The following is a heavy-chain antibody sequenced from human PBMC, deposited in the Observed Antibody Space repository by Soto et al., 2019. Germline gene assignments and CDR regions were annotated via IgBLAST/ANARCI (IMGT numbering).Heavy chain of an antibody. D-gene: IGHD3-22*01. Sequence: GGSLRLSCAASGFTFSSYAMSWVRQAPGKGLEWVSAISGSGGSTYYADSVKGRFTISRDNYKNTLYLQMNSLRAEDTAVYYCAKGQIKSPRPKTMIVVVNEAGYYGMDVWGQGTTVTVSS. CDR3: AKGQIKSPRPKTMIVVVNEAGYYGMDV. CDR1: GFTFSSYA. J-gene: IGHJ6*02. V-gene: IGHV3-23*01. CDR2: ISGSGGST.